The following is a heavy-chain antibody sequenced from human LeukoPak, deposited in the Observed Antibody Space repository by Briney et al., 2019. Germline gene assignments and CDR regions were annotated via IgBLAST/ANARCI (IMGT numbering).Heavy chain of an antibody. CDR3: AKDFVGPDDY. CDR2: IDSNGRTI. D-gene: IGHD1-26*01. CDR1: GLTGSHNY. Sequence: GGSLRLSCAASGLTGSHNYVSWVRQAPGKGLVWVSRIDSNGRTINYADSVKGRFTISRDNANSMLYLQMNSLRAEDPAVYYCAKDFVGPDDYWGQGTLVTVSS. J-gene: IGHJ4*02. V-gene: IGHV3-74*01.